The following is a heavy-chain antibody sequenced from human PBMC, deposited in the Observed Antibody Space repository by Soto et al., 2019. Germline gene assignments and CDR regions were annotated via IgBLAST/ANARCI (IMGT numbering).Heavy chain of an antibody. CDR1: DGSMNSDSSY. J-gene: IGHJ4*02. V-gene: IGHV4-39*01. D-gene: IGHD3-22*01. Sequence: QLQLQESGPGLVKPSETLSLTCRVSDGSMNSDSSYWGWIRQPPGKGLEWIGVINHSRSTYHNLSLKGRVTMSVDASRNQFSLKLTSMPAADTAVYYCARLGGYVSVGYYYLWDSWGQGTLVTVSS. CDR2: INHSRST. CDR3: ARLGGYVSVGYYYLWDS.